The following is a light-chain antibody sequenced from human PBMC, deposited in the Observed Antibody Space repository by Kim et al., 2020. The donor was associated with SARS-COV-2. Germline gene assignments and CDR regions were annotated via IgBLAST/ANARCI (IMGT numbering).Light chain of an antibody. CDR1: QNVNNN. Sequence: VAPGERATLSCRASQNVNNNLAWYQQRPGQAPRLLIYSASTRATGIPARFSGSGSGTEFTLTISSLQSEDFAIYHCQQYNNWGGYTFGQGTKLEI. J-gene: IGKJ2*01. V-gene: IGKV3-15*01. CDR2: SAS. CDR3: QQYNNWGGYT.